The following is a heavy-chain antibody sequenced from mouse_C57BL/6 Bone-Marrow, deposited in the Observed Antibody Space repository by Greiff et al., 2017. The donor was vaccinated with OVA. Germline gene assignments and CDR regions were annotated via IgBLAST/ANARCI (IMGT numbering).Heavy chain of an antibody. CDR2: INRDGGST. CDR1: EYEFPSHD. D-gene: IGHD1-1*01. V-gene: IGHV5-2*01. Sequence: EVHLVESGGGLVQPGESLKLSCESNEYEFPSHDMSWVRKTPEKRLELVAAINRDGGSTYYPDTMERRFIISRDNTKKTLYLQMSSLRSEDTAVYYCARHVDGSSPYWYFDVWGTGTTVTVSS. CDR3: ARHVDGSSPYWYFDV. J-gene: IGHJ1*03.